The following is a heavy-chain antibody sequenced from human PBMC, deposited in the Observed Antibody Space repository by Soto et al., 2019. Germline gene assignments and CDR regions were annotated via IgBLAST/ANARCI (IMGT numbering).Heavy chain of an antibody. J-gene: IGHJ5*02. D-gene: IGHD2-15*01. CDR1: GYTFTSYT. Sequence: VASVKVSCKASGYTFTSYTINWVRQAPGHRLEWMGWINAANGKTKYSQKFQGRVTITRDTPASTAYMDLSSLRSEDTAIYYCARDRGRDYSPFDPWGQGTLVTVSS. V-gene: IGHV1-3*01. CDR2: INAANGKT. CDR3: ARDRGRDYSPFDP.